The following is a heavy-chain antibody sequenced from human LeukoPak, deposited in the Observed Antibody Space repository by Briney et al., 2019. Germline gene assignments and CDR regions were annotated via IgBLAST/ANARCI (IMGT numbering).Heavy chain of an antibody. D-gene: IGHD3-22*01. CDR1: GCTFSSYA. CDR3: AKDLDVGSSSGYPDRDY. CDR2: ISGSGGST. J-gene: IGHJ4*02. Sequence: PGGCLRLSCAASGCTFSSYAMSWVRQAPGKGLEWVSAISGSGGSTYYADSVKGRFTISRDNSKNTLYLQMNSLRAEDTAVYYCAKDLDVGSSSGYPDRDYWGQGTLVTVSS. V-gene: IGHV3-23*01.